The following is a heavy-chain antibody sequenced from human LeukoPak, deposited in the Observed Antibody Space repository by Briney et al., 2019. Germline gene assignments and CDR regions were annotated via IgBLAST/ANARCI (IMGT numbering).Heavy chain of an antibody. CDR3: ARDLDYGYYYGMDV. Sequence: PGGSLRLSCAASGFTFSSYSMNWVRQAPGKGLEWVSSISSSSSYIYYADSVKGRFTTSRDNAKNSLYLQMNSLRAEDTAVYYCARDLDYGYYYGMDVWGQGTTVTVSS. V-gene: IGHV3-21*01. CDR2: ISSSSSYI. CDR1: GFTFSSYS. J-gene: IGHJ6*02. D-gene: IGHD4-17*01.